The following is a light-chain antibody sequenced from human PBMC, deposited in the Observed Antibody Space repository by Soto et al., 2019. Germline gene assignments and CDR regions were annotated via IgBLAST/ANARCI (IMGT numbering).Light chain of an antibody. V-gene: IGKV3-15*01. Sequence: EIVMTQSPATLSVSPGERATLSCSASQRVSSNLAWYQQKPGQAPRLLIYGASTRATGIPARFSGSGSGTEFTLNISSLQSEDFAVYYCQQYNNWPPHTFGQGTKLEIK. CDR3: QQYNNWPPHT. CDR2: GAS. CDR1: QRVSSN. J-gene: IGKJ2*01.